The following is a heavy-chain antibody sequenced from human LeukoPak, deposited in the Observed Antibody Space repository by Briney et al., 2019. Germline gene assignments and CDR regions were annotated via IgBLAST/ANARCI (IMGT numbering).Heavy chain of an antibody. Sequence: PGRSLRLSCAASGFTFSSYGMHWVRQAPGKGLEWVAVIWYDGSNKYYADSVKGRFTISRDNSKNTLYLQMNSLRAEDTAVYYCAKDQRGGSGWYYYYYGMDVWGQGTTVTVSS. J-gene: IGHJ6*02. CDR1: GFTFSSYG. V-gene: IGHV3-33*06. CDR3: AKDQRGGSGWYYYYYGMDV. D-gene: IGHD6-19*01. CDR2: IWYDGSNK.